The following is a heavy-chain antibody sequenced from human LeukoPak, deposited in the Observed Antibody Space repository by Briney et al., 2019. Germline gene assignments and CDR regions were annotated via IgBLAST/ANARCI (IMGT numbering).Heavy chain of an antibody. V-gene: IGHV3-23*01. CDR1: GFTLSSYG. CDR3: AKGSRPGYSYGPREYYYYMDV. Sequence: PGGSLRLSCAASGFTLSSYGMSWVRQAPGKGLEWVSAISGSGGSTFYADSVKGRFTISRDNSKNTLYLQMNSLRAEDTAVYYCAKGSRPGYSYGPREYYYYMDVWGKGTTVTVSS. D-gene: IGHD5-18*01. J-gene: IGHJ6*03. CDR2: ISGSGGST.